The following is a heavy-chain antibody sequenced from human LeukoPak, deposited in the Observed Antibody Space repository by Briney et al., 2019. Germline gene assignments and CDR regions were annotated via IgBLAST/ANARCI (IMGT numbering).Heavy chain of an antibody. Sequence: GGSLRLSCAASGFTFSDYYMSWIRQAAGKGLEWVSYISSSGSTIYYGDSVKGRFTISRDNDKNSLYLQMNSLRAEDTAVYYCVRGPNTWFDPWGQGTLVTVSS. D-gene: IGHD4/OR15-4a*01. CDR3: VRGPNTWFDP. V-gene: IGHV3-11*01. J-gene: IGHJ5*02. CDR1: GFTFSDYY. CDR2: ISSSGSTI.